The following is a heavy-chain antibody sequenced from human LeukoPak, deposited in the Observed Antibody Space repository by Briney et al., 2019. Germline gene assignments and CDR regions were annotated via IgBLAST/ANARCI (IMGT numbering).Heavy chain of an antibody. CDR1: GGSISSRNYF. Sequence: PSQTLSLTCTVSGGSISSRNYFWTWIRQPAGKGLEWIGHIDTSGSTKYNPSLKTRVTISVDTSKNQFSLKLSSVTAADTAVYYCARERTYYDFWSGYYTASLAGDAFDIWGQGTMVTVSS. J-gene: IGHJ3*02. CDR3: ARERTYYDFWSGYYTASLAGDAFDI. D-gene: IGHD3-3*01. CDR2: IDTSGST. V-gene: IGHV4-61*09.